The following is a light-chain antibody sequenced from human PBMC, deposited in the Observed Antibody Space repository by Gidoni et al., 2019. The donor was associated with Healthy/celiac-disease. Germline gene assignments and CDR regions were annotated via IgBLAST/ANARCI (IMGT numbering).Light chain of an antibody. J-gene: IGKJ1*01. Sequence: DIQMTQSPSSLSASVGDRVTITCRASQSISSYLNWYQQKPGKAPKLLIYAESSLQSGVPARCSGSGSGTDFTLTISSLQPEDFVTYYCQQREGTFGQGTKVEIK. CDR1: QSISSY. V-gene: IGKV1-39*01. CDR2: AES. CDR3: QQREGT.